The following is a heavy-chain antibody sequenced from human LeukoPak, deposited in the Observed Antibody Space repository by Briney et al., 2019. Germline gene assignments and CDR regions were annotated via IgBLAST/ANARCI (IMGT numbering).Heavy chain of an antibody. D-gene: IGHD3-22*01. Sequence: PGRSLRLSCAASGFTFSSYAMHWVRQAPGKGLEWVAEISYDGSIKDYADFVKGRFTISRDNSKNTLDLQMNSLRPEDTAVYYCARDGWHYDRSGYYGGWGQGTLVTVSS. V-gene: IGHV3-30*04. CDR2: ISYDGSIK. CDR3: ARDGWHYDRSGYYGG. J-gene: IGHJ4*02. CDR1: GFTFSSYA.